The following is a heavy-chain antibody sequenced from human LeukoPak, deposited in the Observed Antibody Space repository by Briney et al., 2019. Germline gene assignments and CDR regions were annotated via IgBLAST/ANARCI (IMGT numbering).Heavy chain of an antibody. CDR3: ATEKTYYYDSSGYVN. CDR2: IYYSGST. CDR1: GGSISSGGYY. Sequence: SETLSLTCTVSGGSISSGGYYWSWIRQHPGKGLEWIGYIYYSGSTYYNPSLKSRVTISVDTPKNQFSLKLSSVTAADTAVYYCATEKTYYYDSSGYVNWGQGTLVTVSS. V-gene: IGHV4-31*03. J-gene: IGHJ4*02. D-gene: IGHD3-22*01.